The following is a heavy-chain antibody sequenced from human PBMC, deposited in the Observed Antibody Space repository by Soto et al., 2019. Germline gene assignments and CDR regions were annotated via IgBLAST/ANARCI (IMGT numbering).Heavy chain of an antibody. Sequence: PGGSLRLSCAASGFTFSSYSMNWVRQAPGKGLEWVSSISSSSSYIYYADSVKGRFTISNDNAKNSLYLQMNSLRAEDTAVYYCARVALTDDFWSGYYPDAFDIWGQGTRVT. CDR1: GFTFSSYS. CDR3: ARVALTDDFWSGYYPDAFDI. J-gene: IGHJ3*02. D-gene: IGHD3-3*01. CDR2: ISSSSSYI. V-gene: IGHV3-21*01.